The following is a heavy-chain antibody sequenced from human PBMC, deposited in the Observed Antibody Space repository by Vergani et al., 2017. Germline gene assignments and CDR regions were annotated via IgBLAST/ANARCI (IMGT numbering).Heavy chain of an antibody. V-gene: IGHV4-61*02. D-gene: IGHD3-10*01. CDR1: GGSITSGSFY. J-gene: IGHJ5*02. Sequence: QVQLHESGPGLVKPSQTLSLTCTVSGGSITSGSFYWSWIRQPAGKGLEWIGRIHSSGTTNYNPSLKSRFTLSVDTSMNQLSLRMTSVTAADTAVYYCARDSWTSELRGVYWFDTWGQGTLVSVSA. CDR3: ARDSWTSELRGVYWFDT. CDR2: IHSSGTT.